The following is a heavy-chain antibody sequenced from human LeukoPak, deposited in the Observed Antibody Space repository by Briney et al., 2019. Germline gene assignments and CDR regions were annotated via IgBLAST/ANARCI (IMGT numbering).Heavy chain of an antibody. Sequence: GGSLRLSCAASGFTFSSYGMHWVRQAPGKGLEWVALIWFDGSNKYYADSVKGRFTISRDNSNNTLYLQMNSLRVEDTAVYYCARQTTVATDCWGQGALVTVSS. CDR1: GFTFSSYG. J-gene: IGHJ4*02. V-gene: IGHV3-33*01. D-gene: IGHD4-23*01. CDR2: IWFDGSNK. CDR3: ARQTTVATDC.